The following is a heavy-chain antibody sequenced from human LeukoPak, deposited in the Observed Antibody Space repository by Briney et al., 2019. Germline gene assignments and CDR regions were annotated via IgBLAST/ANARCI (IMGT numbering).Heavy chain of an antibody. J-gene: IGHJ4*02. D-gene: IGHD2-21*02. V-gene: IGHV1-69*05. CDR1: GGTFSSYA. Sequence: SVKVSCKASGGTFSSYAISWVRQAPGQGLAWMGRIIPIFGTANYAQKFQGRVTITTDESTSTAYMELSSLRSEDTAVYYCARVLAYCGGDCAYFDYWGQGTLVTVSS. CDR3: ARVLAYCGGDCAYFDY. CDR2: IIPIFGTA.